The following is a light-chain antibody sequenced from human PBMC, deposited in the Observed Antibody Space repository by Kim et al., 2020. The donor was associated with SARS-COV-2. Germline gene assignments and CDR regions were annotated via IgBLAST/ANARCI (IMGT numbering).Light chain of an antibody. Sequence: PGQTASIACSGDKLGDKYACWYQQKPGQSPVLVIYQDSKRPSGIPERFSGSSSGNTATLTISGTQAMDEADYYCQAWDSSTGVYVFGTGTKVTVL. CDR1: KLGDKY. V-gene: IGLV3-1*01. CDR2: QDS. CDR3: QAWDSSTGVYV. J-gene: IGLJ1*01.